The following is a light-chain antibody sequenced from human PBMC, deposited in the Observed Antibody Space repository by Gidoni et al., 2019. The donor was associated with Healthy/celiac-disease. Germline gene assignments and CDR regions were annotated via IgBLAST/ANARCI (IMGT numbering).Light chain of an antibody. CDR2: DAS. Sequence: DIQMTQSPSTLSASVGDRVTITCRASQSISSWLAWYQQKPGKAPKLLIYDASSLESGVPSRFSGSGSGTEFTLTISSLQPDDFATYYCQQYNSYRWTFXXXTKVEIK. V-gene: IGKV1-5*01. J-gene: IGKJ1*01. CDR3: QQYNSYRWT. CDR1: QSISSW.